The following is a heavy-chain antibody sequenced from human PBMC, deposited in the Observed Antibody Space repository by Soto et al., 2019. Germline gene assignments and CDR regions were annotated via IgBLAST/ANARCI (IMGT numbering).Heavy chain of an antibody. Sequence: SGPTLVNPTQALTLTCTFSGVSLSTSGVGVGWIRQPPGNALEWLALIYWDDDKRYSPSLKSRLTITKDTSKNQVVLTMTNMDPVDTATYYCAHSLTRRGYSGYDSGYYGTDDWGQGTTVTVSS. V-gene: IGHV2-5*02. CDR3: AHSLTRRGYSGYDSGYYGTDD. J-gene: IGHJ6*02. CDR2: IYWDDDK. CDR1: GVSLSTSGVG. D-gene: IGHD5-12*01.